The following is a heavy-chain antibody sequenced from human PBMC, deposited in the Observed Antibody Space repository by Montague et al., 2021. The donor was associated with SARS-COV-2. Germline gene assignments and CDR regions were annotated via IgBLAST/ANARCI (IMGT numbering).Heavy chain of an antibody. CDR2: ISYSGRT. Sequence: SETLSLTCTVSGGSVSSSPYYWGWIRQPPGRGLEWVGSISYSGRTYFXPSLKGRLTISVDSSENQFSLRLSSVTAADTAVYYCASSYYYGSGTYVYNYYMDVWGKGTTVTVSS. D-gene: IGHD3-10*01. CDR3: ASSYYYGSGTYVYNYYMDV. J-gene: IGHJ6*03. V-gene: IGHV4-39*01. CDR1: GGSVSSSPYY.